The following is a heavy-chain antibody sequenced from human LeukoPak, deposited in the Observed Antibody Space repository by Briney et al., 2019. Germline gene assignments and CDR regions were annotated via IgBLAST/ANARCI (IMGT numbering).Heavy chain of an antibody. CDR2: ISSSSSYI. CDR3: AKRGVVIRVILVGFHKEAYYFDS. D-gene: IGHD3-22*01. J-gene: IGHJ4*02. V-gene: IGHV3-21*01. Sequence: GGSLRLSCAASGFTFSSYSMNWVRQAPGKGLEWVSSISSSSSYIYYADSVKGRFTISRDNAKNSLYLQMNSLRAEDTAVYYCAKRGVVIRVILVGFHKEAYYFDSWGQGALVTVSS. CDR1: GFTFSSYS.